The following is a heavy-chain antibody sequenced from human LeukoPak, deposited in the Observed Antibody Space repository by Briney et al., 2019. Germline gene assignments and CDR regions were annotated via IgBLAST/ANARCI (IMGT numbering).Heavy chain of an antibody. CDR2: IKQDGSEK. CDR1: GFTFSDYW. CDR3: ARKGGYSSGYYY. D-gene: IGHD3-22*01. J-gene: IGHJ4*02. V-gene: IGHV3-7*01. Sequence: GGSLRLSCAASGFTFSDYWMTWVRQAPGKGLEWVANIKQDGSEKDYVDSVKGRFTISRDNAKNSLYLQMDSLRVEDTAVYYCARKGGYSSGYYYWGQGTLVTVSS.